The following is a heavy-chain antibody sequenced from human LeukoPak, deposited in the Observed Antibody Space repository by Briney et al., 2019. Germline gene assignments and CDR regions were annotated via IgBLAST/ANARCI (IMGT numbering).Heavy chain of an antibody. CDR1: GFTFSSYA. V-gene: IGHV3-30*04. CDR2: ISYDGSNK. Sequence: PGGSLRLSCAASGFTFSSYAMHWVRQAPGKGLEWVAVISYDGSNKYYADSVKGRFTISRDNSKNTLYLQMNSLRAEDTAVYYCARDFRIAGGGYYFDYWGQGTLVTVSS. J-gene: IGHJ4*02. D-gene: IGHD2-15*01. CDR3: ARDFRIAGGGYYFDY.